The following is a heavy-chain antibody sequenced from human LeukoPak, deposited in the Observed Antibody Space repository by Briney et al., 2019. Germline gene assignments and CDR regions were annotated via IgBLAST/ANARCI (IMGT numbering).Heavy chain of an antibody. Sequence: QAGGSLRLSCAASGFTFSRYSMSWVRQAPGKGLEWVANIKQDGSEKYYVDSVKGRFTISRDNAKNSLYLQMNSLRAEDTAVYYCARDESVVVSIVGADDAFDIWGQGTMVTVSS. D-gene: IGHD1-26*01. CDR1: GFTFSRYS. V-gene: IGHV3-7*01. CDR3: ARDESVVVSIVGADDAFDI. J-gene: IGHJ3*02. CDR2: IKQDGSEK.